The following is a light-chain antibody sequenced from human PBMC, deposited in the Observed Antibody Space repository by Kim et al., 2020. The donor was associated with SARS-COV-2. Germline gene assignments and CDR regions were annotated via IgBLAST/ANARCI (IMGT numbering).Light chain of an antibody. Sequence: QSITISCTGTSSDVGGYNYVSWYQQHPGKAPKLKIYDVSNRPSGVSNRFSGSKSGNTASLTISGLQAEDEADYYCNSYTSSSTHYVFGTGTKVTVL. CDR1: SSDVGGYNY. V-gene: IGLV2-14*03. CDR2: DVS. CDR3: NSYTSSSTHYV. J-gene: IGLJ1*01.